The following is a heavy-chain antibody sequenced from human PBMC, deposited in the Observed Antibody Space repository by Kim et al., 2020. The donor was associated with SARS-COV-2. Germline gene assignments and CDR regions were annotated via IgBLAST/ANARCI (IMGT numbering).Heavy chain of an antibody. Sequence: LSLTCAASGFTFSNYNMNWVRQAPGKGLEWVSSISSSSSHIYYADSVKGRFTISRDNAKNSLFLQMNSLSAEDTAVYYCARVRDSSGFPAAFAYWGQGTLVTVSS. J-gene: IGHJ4*02. D-gene: IGHD3-22*01. V-gene: IGHV3-21*01. CDR2: ISSSSSHI. CDR3: ARVRDSSGFPAAFAY. CDR1: GFTFSNYN.